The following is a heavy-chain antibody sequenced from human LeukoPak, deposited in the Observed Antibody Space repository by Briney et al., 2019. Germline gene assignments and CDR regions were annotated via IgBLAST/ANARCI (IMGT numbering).Heavy chain of an antibody. J-gene: IGHJ4*02. D-gene: IGHD3-22*01. CDR1: GYTFTGYY. CDR3: ARFDYDSSGSIDY. CDR2: INPNSGGT. V-gene: IGHV1-2*02. Sequence: GASVKVSCKAPGYTFTGYYMHWVRQAPGQGLEWMGWINPNSGGTNYAQKFQGRVTMTRDTSISTAYMELSRLRSDDTAVYYCARFDYDSSGSIDYWGQGTLVTVSS.